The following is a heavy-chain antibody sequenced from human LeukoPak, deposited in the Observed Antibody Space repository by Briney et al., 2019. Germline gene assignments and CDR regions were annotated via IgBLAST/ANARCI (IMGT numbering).Heavy chain of an antibody. CDR3: ARGGGYFDY. V-gene: IGHV4-59*01. CDR2: IYYSGST. Sequence: SETLSLTCTVSGCSISSYYLSWIRQPPGKGLEWIGYIYYSGSTNYNPSLKSRVTISVDTSKNQSSLKLSSVTAADTAVYYCARGGGYFDYWGQGTLVTVSS. CDR1: GCSISSYY. J-gene: IGHJ4*02. D-gene: IGHD2-15*01.